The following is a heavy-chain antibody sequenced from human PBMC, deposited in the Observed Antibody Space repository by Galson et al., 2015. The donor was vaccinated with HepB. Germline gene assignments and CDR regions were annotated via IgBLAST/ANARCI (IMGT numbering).Heavy chain of an antibody. CDR1: GYTFTSYA. D-gene: IGHD2-8*01. Sequence: SVKVSCKASGYTFTSYAMHWVRQAPGQRLEWMGWINAGNGNTKYSQKFQGRVTFTRDTSASTAYMELSSLRSEDTAVYYCARGTYCTNGVCYVTYYMDVWGKGTTVTVSS. CDR2: INAGNGNT. CDR3: ARGTYCTNGVCYVTYYMDV. J-gene: IGHJ6*03. V-gene: IGHV1-3*01.